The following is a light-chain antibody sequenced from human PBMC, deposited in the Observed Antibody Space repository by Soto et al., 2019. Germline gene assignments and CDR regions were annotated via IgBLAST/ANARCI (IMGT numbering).Light chain of an antibody. V-gene: IGKV1-39*01. CDR2: AAS. CDR1: QSSSSY. J-gene: IGKJ1*01. Sequence: DIQMTQSPSSLSASVGDRVTITCRASQSSSSYLNWYQQKPGKAPKLLIYAASSLQSGVPSRFSGRRSGTDFTLTISSLQPEAFATYYCQQSYSSPRTFGQGTKGAIK. CDR3: QQSYSSPRT.